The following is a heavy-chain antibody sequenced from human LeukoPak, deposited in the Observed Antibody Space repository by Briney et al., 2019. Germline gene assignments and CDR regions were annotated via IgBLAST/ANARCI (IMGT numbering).Heavy chain of an antibody. CDR3: AKDRVFRDYYYYMDV. CDR2: IRYDGSNK. V-gene: IGHV3-30*02. D-gene: IGHD5/OR15-5a*01. Sequence: GGSLRLSCAASGFTFSSYGMHWVRQAPGKGLEWVAFIRYDGSNKYYADSVKGRFTISRDNSKNTLYLQMNSLRAEDTAVYYCAKDRVFRDYYYYMDVWGKGTTVTISS. CDR1: GFTFSSYG. J-gene: IGHJ6*03.